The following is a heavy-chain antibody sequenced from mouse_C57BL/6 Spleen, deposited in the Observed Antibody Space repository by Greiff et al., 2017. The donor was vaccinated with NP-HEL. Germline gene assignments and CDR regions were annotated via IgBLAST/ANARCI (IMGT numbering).Heavy chain of an antibody. V-gene: IGHV1-39*01. CDR1: GYSFTDYN. D-gene: IGHD2-2*01. CDR3: ARCGGYGYEYYFDY. J-gene: IGHJ2*01. Sequence: VQLQQSGPELVKPGASVKISCKASGYSFTDYNMNWVKQSNGKSLEWIGVINPNYGTTSYNQKFKGKATLTVNQSSSTAYMQLNSLTSEDSAVYYCARCGGYGYEYYFDYWGQGTTLTVSS. CDR2: INPNYGTT.